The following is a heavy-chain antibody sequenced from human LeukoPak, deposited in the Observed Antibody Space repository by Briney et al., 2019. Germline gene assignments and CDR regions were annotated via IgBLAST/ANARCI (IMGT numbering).Heavy chain of an antibody. D-gene: IGHD6-13*01. CDR3: ARVSGGIAAAPIDY. V-gene: IGHV1-18*01. CDR1: GYTLTSYG. J-gene: IGHJ4*02. Sequence: ASVKLSCKASGYTLTSYGISWVRQAPGQGLEWRGWISAYNGNTNYAQKLQGRVTMTTDTSTSTAYMELRSLRSDDTAVYYCARVSGGIAAAPIDYWGQGTLVTVSS. CDR2: ISAYNGNT.